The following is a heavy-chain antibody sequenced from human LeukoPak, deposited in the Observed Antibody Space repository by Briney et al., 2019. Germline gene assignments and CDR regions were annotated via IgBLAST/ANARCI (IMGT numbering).Heavy chain of an antibody. CDR1: GFTFADYA. CDR3: AKGDDTGYYYYMDV. Sequence: GGSLRLSCAASGFTFADYAMHWVRQAPGKGLEWVSLISWDGGSTYYADSVKGRFTISRDNSKNSLYLQMNSLRAEDTALYYCAKGDDTGYYYYMDVWGKGTTVTVSS. V-gene: IGHV3-43D*03. CDR2: ISWDGGST. J-gene: IGHJ6*03. D-gene: IGHD3-22*01.